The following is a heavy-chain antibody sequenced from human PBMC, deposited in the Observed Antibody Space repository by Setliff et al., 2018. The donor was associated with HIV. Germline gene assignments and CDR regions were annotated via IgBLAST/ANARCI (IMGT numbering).Heavy chain of an antibody. D-gene: IGHD4-4*01. Sequence: PSETLSLTCSVSGVSISSSRFYWAWIRQSPGKGLEWIGSVFSTGSLYYNPSLRGRITISIDASENHFTLRLTSVTAEDTALYLCARSFGNSWSGDRPHNYFDPWGQGTLVTVSS. CDR2: VFSTGSL. J-gene: IGHJ5*02. CDR3: ARSFGNSWSGDRPHNYFDP. CDR1: GVSISSSRFY. V-gene: IGHV4-39*02.